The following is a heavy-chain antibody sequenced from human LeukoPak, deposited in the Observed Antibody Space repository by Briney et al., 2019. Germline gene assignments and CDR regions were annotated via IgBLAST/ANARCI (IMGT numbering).Heavy chain of an antibody. Sequence: SETLSLTCTVSGGSINNYYWSWIRQPAGKGLEWIGRLHTSGSTNYNPSLQSRVTISVDTSKNQFSLKLSSVTAADTAVYYCARGDFGVVKAPYYFDYWGQGTLVTVSS. CDR2: LHTSGST. V-gene: IGHV4-4*07. J-gene: IGHJ4*02. D-gene: IGHD3-3*01. CDR1: GGSINNYY. CDR3: ARGDFGVVKAPYYFDY.